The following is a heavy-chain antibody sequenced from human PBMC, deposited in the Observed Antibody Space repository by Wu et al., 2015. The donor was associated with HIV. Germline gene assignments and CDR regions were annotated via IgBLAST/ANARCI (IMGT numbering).Heavy chain of an antibody. CDR1: GGTFSSYA. V-gene: IGHV1-69*05. J-gene: IGHJ6*02. D-gene: IGHD3-9*01. CDR3: ARALYYDILTGYYDYYYYGMDV. CDR2: IIPIFGTA. Sequence: QVQLVQSGAEVKKPGSSVKVSCKASGGTFSSYAISWVRQAPGQGLVWMGGIIPIFGTANYAQKFQGRVTITTDESTSTAYMELSSLRSEDTAVYYCARALYYDILTGYYDYYYYGMDVWGQGTTVTVSS.